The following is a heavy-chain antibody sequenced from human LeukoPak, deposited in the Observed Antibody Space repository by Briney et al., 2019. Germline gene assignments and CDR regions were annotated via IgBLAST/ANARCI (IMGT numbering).Heavy chain of an antibody. J-gene: IGHJ4*02. CDR3: ARDKVGAIDY. CDR1: GFTFSSYA. D-gene: IGHD1-26*01. V-gene: IGHV3-23*01. Sequence: GGSLRLSCAASGFTFSSYAMSWVRQAPGKGLEWVSAISGSGGSTYYADSVKGRFTISRDNAKNSLYLQMNSLRAEDTAVYYCARDKVGAIDYWGQGTLVTVSS. CDR2: ISGSGGST.